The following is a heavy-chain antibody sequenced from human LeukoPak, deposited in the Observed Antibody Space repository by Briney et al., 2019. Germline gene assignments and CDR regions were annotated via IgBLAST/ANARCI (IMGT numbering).Heavy chain of an antibody. J-gene: IGHJ6*03. CDR1: GYTFTNYG. Sequence: ASVKVSCKASGYTFTNYGISWVRQAPGQGLEWMAWISAYNGNTNYAQKLQGRATMTTDTSTSTAYMELRSLRSDDTAVYYCASGSANWYYYMDVWGKGTTVTVSS. CDR2: ISAYNGNT. CDR3: ASGSANWYYYMDV. V-gene: IGHV1-18*01.